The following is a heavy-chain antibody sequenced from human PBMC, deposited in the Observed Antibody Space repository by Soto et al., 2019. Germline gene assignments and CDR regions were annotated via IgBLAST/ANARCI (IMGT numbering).Heavy chain of an antibody. J-gene: IGHJ6*04. V-gene: IGHV1-46*03. CDR2: INPNGGST. CDR1: GYTFTSYY. Sequence: QVQLVQSGAEVKKPGASVKVSCKASGYTFTSYYIHWVRQAPGQGLEWMGIINPNGGSTNYAQNFQCRVTMTRDTSTSTVYMDLTSLRSEDTAVYYCGRGLFAGDVWGKGTTVTVSS. CDR3: GRGLFAGDV.